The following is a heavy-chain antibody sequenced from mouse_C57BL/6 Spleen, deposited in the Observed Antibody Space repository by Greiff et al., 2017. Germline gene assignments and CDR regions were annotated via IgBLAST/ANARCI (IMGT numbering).Heavy chain of an antibody. V-gene: IGHV5-9-1*02. D-gene: IGHD2-3*01. J-gene: IGHJ4*01. CDR3: TRDRSYDGYSYYYAMDY. CDR2: ISSGGDYI. Sequence: EVQLVESGEGLVKPGGSLKLSCAASGFTFSSYAMSWVRQTPEKRLEWVAYISSGGDYIYYADTVKGRFTISRDNARNTLYLQMSSLKSEDTAMYYCTRDRSYDGYSYYYAMDYWGQGTSVTVSS. CDR1: GFTFSSYA.